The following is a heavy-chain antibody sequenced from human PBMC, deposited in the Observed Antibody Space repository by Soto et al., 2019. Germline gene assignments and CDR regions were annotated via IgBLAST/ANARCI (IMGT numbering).Heavy chain of an antibody. V-gene: IGHV3-33*01. D-gene: IGHD6-19*01. CDR3: ARERGASGWDDAFDI. CDR1: GFTFSSYG. Sequence: GGSLRLSCAASGFTFSSYGMHWVRQAPDKGLEWVAVIWYDGSNKYYADSVKGRFTISRDNSKNTLYLQMNSLRAEDTAVYYCARERGASGWDDAFDIWGQGTMVTVSS. CDR2: IWYDGSNK. J-gene: IGHJ3*02.